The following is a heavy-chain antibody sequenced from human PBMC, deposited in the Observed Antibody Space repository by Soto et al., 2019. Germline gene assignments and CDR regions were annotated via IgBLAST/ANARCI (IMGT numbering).Heavy chain of an antibody. V-gene: IGHV4-34*01. D-gene: IGHD3-3*01. CDR2: INHSGST. CDR3: ARDYDFWSGLRYYFDY. CDR1: GGSFSGYY. J-gene: IGHJ4*02. Sequence: PWETLSLTCAVYGGSFSGYYWSWIRQPPGKGLEWIGEINHSGSTNYNPSLKSRVTISVDTSKNQFSLKLSSVTAADTAVYYCARDYDFWSGLRYYFDYWGRGTLVTVSS.